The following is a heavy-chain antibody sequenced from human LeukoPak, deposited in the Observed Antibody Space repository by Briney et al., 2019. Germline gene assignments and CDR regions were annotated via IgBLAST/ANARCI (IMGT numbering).Heavy chain of an antibody. J-gene: IGHJ3*01. CDR2: ITGNGATT. CDR1: GFTFSTYA. D-gene: IGHD2/OR15-2a*01. V-gene: IGHV3-23*01. Sequence: GGSLRLSGAASGFTFSTYAMTWVRQAPGKGLEWVSIITGNGATTYYADSVKGRFTISRDNSKNTLYLQMSSPRADDTAVYYCAKSIYGLHDAFDVWGQGTMVTVSS. CDR3: AKSIYGLHDAFDV.